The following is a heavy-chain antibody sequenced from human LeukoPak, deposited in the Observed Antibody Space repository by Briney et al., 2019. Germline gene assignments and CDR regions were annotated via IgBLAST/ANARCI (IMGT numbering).Heavy chain of an antibody. D-gene: IGHD3-10*01. Sequence: SETLSLTCTVSGGSISSSSYYWGWIRQPPGKGLEWIGSIYYSGSTYYNPSLKSRVTISVDTSKNQFSLKLSSVTAADTAVYYCARPYYYGSGSYASGAFDIWGQGTMVTVSS. J-gene: IGHJ3*02. V-gene: IGHV4-39*01. CDR2: IYYSGST. CDR3: ARPYYYGSGSYASGAFDI. CDR1: GGSISSSSYY.